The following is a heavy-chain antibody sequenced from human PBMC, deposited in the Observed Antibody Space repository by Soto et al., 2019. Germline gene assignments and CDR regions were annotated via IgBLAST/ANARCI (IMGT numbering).Heavy chain of an antibody. CDR2: IYPDDSDT. CDR1: GYNFSTYW. Sequence: PGESLKISCKGFGYNFSTYWIAWVRQMPGKGLEWMGIIYPDDSDTRYDPSFQGQVTISADKSINTAYLQWSSLKASDTAKYYCARRSSVTNTYYYYYYGLDVWGQGTTVTVSS. D-gene: IGHD4-17*01. J-gene: IGHJ6*02. V-gene: IGHV5-51*01. CDR3: ARRSSVTNTYYYYYYGLDV.